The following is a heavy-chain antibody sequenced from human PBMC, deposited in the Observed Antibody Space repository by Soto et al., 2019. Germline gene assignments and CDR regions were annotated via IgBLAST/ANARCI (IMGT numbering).Heavy chain of an antibody. Sequence: PGGSLRLSCAASGFTFSSYGMHWVRQAPGKGLEWVAVISYDGSNKYYADSVKGRFTISRDNSKNTLYLQMNSLRAEGTAVYYCAKSAMVRTRYYGMDVWGQGTTVTVSS. CDR3: AKSAMVRTRYYGMDV. D-gene: IGHD5-18*01. J-gene: IGHJ6*02. CDR1: GFTFSSYG. V-gene: IGHV3-30*18. CDR2: ISYDGSNK.